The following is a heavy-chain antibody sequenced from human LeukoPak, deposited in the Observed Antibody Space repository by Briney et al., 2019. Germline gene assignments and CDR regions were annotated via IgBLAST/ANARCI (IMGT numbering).Heavy chain of an antibody. CDR1: GYTFTSYD. CDR2: MNPNSGNT. V-gene: IGHV1-8*01. Sequence: ASVKVSCKASGYTFTSYDINWVRQATGQGLEWMGWMNPNSGNTGYAQKFQGRVTMTRNTSISTAYMELSSLRSEDTAVYYCARFLGDYDSSGYYVNWFDPWGQGTLVTVSS. CDR3: ARFLGDYDSSGYYVNWFDP. D-gene: IGHD3-22*01. J-gene: IGHJ5*02.